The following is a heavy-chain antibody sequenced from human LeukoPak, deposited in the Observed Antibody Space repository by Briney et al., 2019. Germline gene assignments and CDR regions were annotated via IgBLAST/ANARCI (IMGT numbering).Heavy chain of an antibody. Sequence: SETLSLTCTVSGGSISSSSYYWGWIRQPPGKGLEWIGSIYYSGSTYYNPSLKSRVTISGDTSKNQFSLKLSSVTAADTAVYYCARGSPPLRITMIVVVIGPLDYWGQGTLVTVSS. D-gene: IGHD3-22*01. CDR3: ARGSPPLRITMIVVVIGPLDY. J-gene: IGHJ4*02. V-gene: IGHV4-39*01. CDR2: IYYSGST. CDR1: GGSISSSSYY.